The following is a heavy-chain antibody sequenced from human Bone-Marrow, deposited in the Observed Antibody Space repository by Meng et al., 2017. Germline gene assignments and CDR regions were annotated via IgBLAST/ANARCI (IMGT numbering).Heavy chain of an antibody. J-gene: IGHJ4*02. D-gene: IGHD2-2*02. V-gene: IGHV4-39*01. CDR2: IYYSGST. Sequence: QLQLQESGPGLVKPSETRSLTCTGAGGSISSSRYNWGWIRQPPGKGLEWIGSIYYSGSTYYNPSLKSRVTISVDTSKNQFSLKLSSVTAADTAVYYCARHAGTGDMPDIVVVPAAIPGALDYWGQGTLVTVSS. CDR1: GGSISSSRYN. CDR3: ARHAGTGDMPDIVVVPAAIPGALDY.